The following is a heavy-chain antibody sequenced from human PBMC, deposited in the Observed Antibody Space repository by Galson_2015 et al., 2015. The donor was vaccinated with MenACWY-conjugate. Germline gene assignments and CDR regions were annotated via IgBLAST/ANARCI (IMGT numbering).Heavy chain of an antibody. CDR3: AKLDCSGGNCNTH. CDR2: IHSSGGST. J-gene: IGHJ4*02. V-gene: IGHV3-23*01. D-gene: IGHD2-15*01. CDR1: GFTFSSCD. Sequence: SLRLSCAAAGFTFSSCDMSWVRQAPGEGLEWVSSIHSSGGSTYYADSVKGRFTISRDTSKNTLYLQMNSLRVDDTAVYYCAKLDCSGGNCNTHWGQGTLVTVSS.